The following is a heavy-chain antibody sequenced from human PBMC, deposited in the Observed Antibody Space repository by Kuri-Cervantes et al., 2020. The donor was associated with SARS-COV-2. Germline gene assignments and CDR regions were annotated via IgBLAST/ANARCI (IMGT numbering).Heavy chain of an antibody. CDR3: AKDGCKTSSCYVNS. CDR1: GFTFSSYA. V-gene: IGHV3-23*01. CDR2: ISGSGGST. Sequence: GGSLRLSCAASGFTFSSYAMSWVRQAPGKGLEWVSAISGSGGSTYYADSVKGRFTISRDNSKNTLYLQMNSLRAEDTALYYCAKDGCKTSSCYVNSWGQGAPVTVSS. J-gene: IGHJ4*02. D-gene: IGHD2-2*01.